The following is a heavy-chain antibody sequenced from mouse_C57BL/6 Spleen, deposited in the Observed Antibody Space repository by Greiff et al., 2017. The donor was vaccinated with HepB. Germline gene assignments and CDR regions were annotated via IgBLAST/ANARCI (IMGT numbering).Heavy chain of an antibody. Sequence: EVKLVESGGGLVKPGGSLKLSCAASGFTFSSYTMSWVRQTPEKRLEWVATISGGGGNTYYPDSVKGRFTISRDNAKNTLYLQMSSLRSEDTALYYCARRAYSNYGYAMDYWGQGTSVTVSS. J-gene: IGHJ4*01. V-gene: IGHV5-9*01. CDR3: ARRAYSNYGYAMDY. CDR1: GFTFSSYT. D-gene: IGHD2-5*01. CDR2: ISGGGGNT.